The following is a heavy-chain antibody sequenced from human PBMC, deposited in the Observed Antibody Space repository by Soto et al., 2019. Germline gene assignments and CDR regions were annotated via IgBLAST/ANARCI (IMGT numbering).Heavy chain of an antibody. J-gene: IGHJ6*02. CDR3: AKASDYSDNSGDYYHYLGMDV. CDR2: IWFDGSNK. D-gene: IGHD3-22*01. CDR1: GFPFSSYG. Sequence: GGSLRLSCAASGFPFSSYGMHWVRQTPGTGLEWVAVIWFDGSNKYYADSVKGRFTISKDFSKNTLYLQMNSLRAEDTAVYCCAKASDYSDNSGDYYHYLGMDVWGQGTTVTVSS. V-gene: IGHV3-33*06.